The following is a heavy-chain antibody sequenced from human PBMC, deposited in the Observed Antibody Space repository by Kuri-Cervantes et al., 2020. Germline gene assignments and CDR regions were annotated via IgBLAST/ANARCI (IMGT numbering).Heavy chain of an antibody. CDR2: IKEDGSER. CDR3: GSRY. Sequence: GESLKISCAIFDYSINSGYFWGWIRQPPGKGLEWVATIKEDGSERYYVDSVKDRFTISRDNAENSLYLQMNSLRVEDTAVYYCGSRYWGQGALVTVSS. CDR1: DYSINSGYF. J-gene: IGHJ4*02. V-gene: IGHV3-7*01.